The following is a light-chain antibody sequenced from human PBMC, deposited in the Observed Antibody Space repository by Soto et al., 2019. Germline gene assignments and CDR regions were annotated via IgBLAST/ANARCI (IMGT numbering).Light chain of an antibody. CDR3: QQYNNWPRT. V-gene: IGKV3-15*01. CDR2: GAS. J-gene: IGKJ1*01. Sequence: EIVMTQSPRTLSVSPGDRATLSCRASQSVSSSLAWYQQKPGQAPRLLILGASTRATGIPARFSGSGSGTEFTLTISSLQSEDFAVYYCQQYNNWPRTFGQGTKVDIK. CDR1: QSVSSS.